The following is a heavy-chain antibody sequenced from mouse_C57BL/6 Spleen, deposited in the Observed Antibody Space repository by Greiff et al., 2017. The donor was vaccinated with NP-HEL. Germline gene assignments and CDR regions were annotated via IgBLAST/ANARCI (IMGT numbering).Heavy chain of an antibody. CDR1: GYTFTSYW. D-gene: IGHD2-4*01. J-gene: IGHJ4*01. CDR2: IYPGSGST. V-gene: IGHV1-55*01. CDR3: ARKDYDYDGYAMDY. Sequence: QVHVKQPGAELVKPGASVKMSCKASGYTFTSYWITWVKQRPGQGLEWIGDIYPGSGSTNYNEKFKSKATLTVDTSSSTAYMQLSSLTSEDSAVYYCARKDYDYDGYAMDYWGQGTSVTVSS.